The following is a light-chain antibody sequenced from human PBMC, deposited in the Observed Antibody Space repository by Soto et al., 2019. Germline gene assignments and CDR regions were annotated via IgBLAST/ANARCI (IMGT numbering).Light chain of an antibody. V-gene: IGLV7-46*01. Sequence: QAVVTQEPSLTVSPGGTVTLTCTSSTGAVTSGHYPYWFQQKPGQAPRTLIYDTNNKHSWTPARFSGSLLGGKAALTLSGAQPEDAADYYCLVCYSDTVVFGGGTKLTVL. CDR1: TGAVTSGHY. CDR2: DTN. CDR3: LVCYSDTVV. J-gene: IGLJ2*01.